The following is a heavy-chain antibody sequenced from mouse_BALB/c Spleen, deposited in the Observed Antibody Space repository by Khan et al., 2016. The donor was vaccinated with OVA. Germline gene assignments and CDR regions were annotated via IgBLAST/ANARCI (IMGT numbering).Heavy chain of an antibody. Sequence: QIQLVQSGPELKKPGETVKISCTASGYTFKNYGMNWVKQSPGKALKWMGWINTYTGEPTYADDFKGRFAFSLETSASTAYLQINNLKDEDTATYYCARPPYFSYTLEHWGQGTAVTVSS. D-gene: IGHD2-10*01. CDR2: INTYTGEP. J-gene: IGHJ4*01. V-gene: IGHV9-3-1*01. CDR1: GYTFKNYG. CDR3: ARPPYFSYTLEH.